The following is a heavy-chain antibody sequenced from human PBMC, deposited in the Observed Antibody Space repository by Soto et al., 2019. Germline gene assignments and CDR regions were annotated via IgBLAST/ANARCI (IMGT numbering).Heavy chain of an antibody. CDR3: ARGRGVGATMDY. V-gene: IGHV3-33*01. D-gene: IGHD1-26*01. J-gene: IGHJ4*02. CDR1: GFTFSSYG. CDR2: IWYDGSNK. Sequence: HVQLVESGGGEVQPGRSLRLSCAASGFTFSSYGMHWVRQAPGKGLEWVAVIWYDGSNKYYADSVKGRFTISRDNSKNTLYLQMNSLRAEDSAVYYCARGRGVGATMDYWGQGTLVTVSS.